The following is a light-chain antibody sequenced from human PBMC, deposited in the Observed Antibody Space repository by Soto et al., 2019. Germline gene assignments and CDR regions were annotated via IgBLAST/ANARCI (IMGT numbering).Light chain of an antibody. CDR1: QSVRSN. CDR2: GAS. Sequence: EIVMTQSPATLSVSPGERATLSCRSSQSVRSNVAWYQQKPGQAPRLLIYGASTRATGLPARFSGSGSGTEFTLTISSLQSEDFEVYYCQQYNNWRYTFGQGTKLEIK. J-gene: IGKJ2*01. V-gene: IGKV3-15*01. CDR3: QQYNNWRYT.